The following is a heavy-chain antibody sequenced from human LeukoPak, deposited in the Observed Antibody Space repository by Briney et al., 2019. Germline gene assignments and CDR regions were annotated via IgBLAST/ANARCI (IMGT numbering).Heavy chain of an antibody. CDR2: ISWNSGSI. J-gene: IGHJ4*02. V-gene: IGHV3-9*01. CDR1: GFTFDDYA. Sequence: GGSLRLSCAASGFTFDDYAMHWVRQAPGKGLEWVSGISWNSGSIGYADSVKGRFTISRDNAKNSLYLQMNSLRAEDTALYYCAEDISYDSSGLFDYWGQGTLVTVSS. D-gene: IGHD3-22*01. CDR3: AEDISYDSSGLFDY.